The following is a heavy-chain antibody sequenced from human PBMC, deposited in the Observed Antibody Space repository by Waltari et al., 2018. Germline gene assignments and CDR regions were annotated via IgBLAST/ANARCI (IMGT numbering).Heavy chain of an antibody. J-gene: IGHJ4*02. CDR3: AKQRDRWELLDY. CDR2: IYSGGST. CDR1: GFTFSSYA. D-gene: IGHD1-26*01. Sequence: EVQLLESGGGLVQPGGSLRLSCAASGFTFSSYAMSWVRQAPGKGLEWISVIYSGGSTYYADSVKGRFTISRDNSKNTLYLQMNSLRAEDTAVYYCAKQRDRWELLDYWGQGTLVTVSS. V-gene: IGHV3-23*03.